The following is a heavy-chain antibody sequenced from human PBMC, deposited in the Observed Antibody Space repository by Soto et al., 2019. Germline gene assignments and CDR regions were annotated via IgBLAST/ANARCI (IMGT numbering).Heavy chain of an antibody. CDR2: IYYSGST. CDR3: ARHRRYYDSSASNPRYYYYYGMEG. J-gene: IGHJ6*02. V-gene: IGHV4-31*03. CDR1: GGSISSGGYY. D-gene: IGHD3-22*01. Sequence: SETLSLTCTVSGGSISSGGYYWSWIRQHPGKGLEWIGYIYYSGSTYYNPSLKSRVTISVDTSKNQFSLKLSSVTAADTAVYYCARHRRYYDSSASNPRYYYYYGMEGWGQGATVNV.